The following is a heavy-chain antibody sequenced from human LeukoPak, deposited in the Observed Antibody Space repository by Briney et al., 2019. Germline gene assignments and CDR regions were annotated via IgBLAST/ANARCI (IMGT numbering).Heavy chain of an antibody. J-gene: IGHJ3*02. CDR1: RFTFSSYS. CDR2: ISSSGSYI. CDR3: ARGGSGYYPPDAFDI. D-gene: IGHD3-22*01. Sequence: GGSLRLSCAAARFTFSSYSMNWVRQAPGKGLEWVSSISSSGSYIYYADSVKGRFTISRDNAKNSLYLQMNSLRAEDTAVYYCARGGSGYYPPDAFDIWGQGTMVTVSS. V-gene: IGHV3-21*01.